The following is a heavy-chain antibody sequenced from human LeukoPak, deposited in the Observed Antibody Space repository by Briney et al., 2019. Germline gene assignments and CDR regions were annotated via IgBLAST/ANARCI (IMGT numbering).Heavy chain of an antibody. D-gene: IGHD3-16*01. J-gene: IGHJ4*02. CDR1: GFSLNTSGVG. CDR3: AHNGAWRYYFDY. V-gene: IGHV2-5*01. CDR2: IFWNADK. Sequence: SGPTLVKPTQTLTLTCTFSGFSLNTSGVGVGWIRQPPGEALEWLALIFWNADKRHSPSLKSRLTITKDTSKNQVVLTMTNMDPVDTATYYCAHNGAWRYYFDYWGQGTLVTVSS.